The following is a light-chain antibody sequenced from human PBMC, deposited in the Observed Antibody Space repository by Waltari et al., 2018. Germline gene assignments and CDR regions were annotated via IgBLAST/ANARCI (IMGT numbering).Light chain of an antibody. CDR1: KLGTKS. CDR3: QAWDSSVSYV. CDR2: FNT. Sequence: SYALTQPPSVSVSPGQTATITCSGDKLGTKSTCWYLQNPGQSPRLVIYFNTKRPSAIPERFSASNSGNTATLTISGTQPIDEADYYCQAWDSSVSYVFGTGTKVTVL. V-gene: IGLV3-1*01. J-gene: IGLJ1*01.